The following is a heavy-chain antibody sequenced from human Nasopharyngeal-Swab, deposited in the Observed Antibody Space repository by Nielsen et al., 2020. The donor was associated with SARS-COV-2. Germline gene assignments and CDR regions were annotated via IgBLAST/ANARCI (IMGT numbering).Heavy chain of an antibody. CDR2: VSYDGSNK. CDR3: ARDTYHFWSGYRYFDS. CDR1: GFTFSTYT. V-gene: IGHV3-30*04. D-gene: IGHD3-3*01. J-gene: IGHJ4*02. Sequence: GESLKISCAASGFTFSTYTMHWVRQAPGKGLEWVAVVSYDGSNKYCADSVKGRFTISRDNSKNSLYLQINSLRVEDTAMYYCARDTYHFWSGYRYFDSWGQGTLVTASS.